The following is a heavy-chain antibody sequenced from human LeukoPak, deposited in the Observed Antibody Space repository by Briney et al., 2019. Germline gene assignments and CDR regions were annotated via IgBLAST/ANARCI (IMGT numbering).Heavy chain of an antibody. CDR2: IYYSGST. V-gene: IGHV4-59*01. CDR1: GGSISIYY. D-gene: IGHD1-26*01. Sequence: PSETLSLTCTVSGGSISIYYWSWIRQPPGKGLEWIGYIYYSGSTNYNPSLKSRVTISVDTSKNQFSLKLSSVTAADTAVYYCASSYSGSYLRYWGQGTLVTVSS. CDR3: ASSYSGSYLRY. J-gene: IGHJ4*02.